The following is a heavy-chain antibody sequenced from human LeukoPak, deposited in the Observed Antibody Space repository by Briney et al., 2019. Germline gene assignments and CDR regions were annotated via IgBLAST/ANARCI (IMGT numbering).Heavy chain of an antibody. Sequence: ASVKVSCKASGGTFSSYAISWVRQAPGQGREWMGRIIPILGIANYAQKFQGRVTITADKSTSTAYMELSSLRSEDTAVYYCARDFVSPEGFRVQGKRKDWFDIAVAGKGGFDPWGQGTLVTVSS. D-gene: IGHD6-19*01. CDR2: IIPILGIA. CDR1: GGTFSSYA. CDR3: ARDFVSPEGFRVQGKRKDWFDIAVAGKGGFDP. J-gene: IGHJ5*02. V-gene: IGHV1-69*04.